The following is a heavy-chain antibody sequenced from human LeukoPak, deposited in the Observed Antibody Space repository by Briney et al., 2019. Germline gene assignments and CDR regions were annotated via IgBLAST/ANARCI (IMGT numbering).Heavy chain of an antibody. CDR3: ARDRTPYSYGYRAFDI. J-gene: IGHJ3*02. D-gene: IGHD5-18*01. Sequence: PRGSLRLSCAASGFTFSSYSMNWVRQAPGKGLEWVSSISSSSSYIYYADSVKGRFTISRDNAKNSLYLQMNSLRAEDTAVYYCARDRTPYSYGYRAFDIWGQGTMVTVSS. CDR1: GFTFSSYS. V-gene: IGHV3-21*01. CDR2: ISSSSSYI.